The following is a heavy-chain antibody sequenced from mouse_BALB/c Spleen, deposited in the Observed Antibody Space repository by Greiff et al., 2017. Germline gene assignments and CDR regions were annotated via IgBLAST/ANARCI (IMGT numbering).Heavy chain of an antibody. Sequence: EVKLMESGPGLVKPSQSLSLTCTVTGYSITSDYAWNWIRQFPGNKLEWMGYISYSGSTSYNPSLKSRISITRDTSKNQFFLQLNSVTTEDTATYYCAYGSSYFDYWGQGTTLTVSS. CDR1: GYSITSDYA. J-gene: IGHJ2*01. CDR2: ISYSGST. CDR3: AYGSSYFDY. V-gene: IGHV3-2*02. D-gene: IGHD1-1*01.